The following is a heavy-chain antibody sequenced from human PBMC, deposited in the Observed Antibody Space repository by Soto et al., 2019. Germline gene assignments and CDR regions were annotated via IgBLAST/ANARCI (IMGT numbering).Heavy chain of an antibody. Sequence: QITLNESGPTVVRPTETLTLTCRFSGFSLTTSGVGVGWIRQSPGKAPEWLALIYWDDEKRYSASLKSRLTITKDTSTNQVVVTVSDLDPTDTATYYCAHRVLRTVFGLVTTTAIYFDFWGQGTPVAVSS. J-gene: IGHJ4*02. CDR1: GFSLTTSGVG. CDR3: AHRVLRTVFGLVTTTAIYFDF. CDR2: IYWDDEK. V-gene: IGHV2-5*02. D-gene: IGHD3-3*01.